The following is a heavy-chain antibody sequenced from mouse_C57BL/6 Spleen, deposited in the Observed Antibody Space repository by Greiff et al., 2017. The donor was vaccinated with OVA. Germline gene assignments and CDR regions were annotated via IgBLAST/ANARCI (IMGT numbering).Heavy chain of an antibody. D-gene: IGHD2-1*01. CDR1: GYAFSSSW. CDR2: IYPGDGDT. V-gene: IGHV1-82*01. J-gene: IGHJ4*01. Sequence: QVQLKESGPELVKPGASVKISCKASGYAFSSSWMNWVKQRPGKGLEWIGRIYPGDGDTNYNGKFKGKATLTADKSSSTAYMQLSSLTSEDSAVYFCARNGNYDYYAMDYWGQGTSVTVSS. CDR3: ARNGNYDYYAMDY.